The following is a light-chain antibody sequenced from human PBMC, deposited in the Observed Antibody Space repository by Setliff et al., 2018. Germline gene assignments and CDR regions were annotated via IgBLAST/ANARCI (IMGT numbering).Light chain of an antibody. CDR2: EVS. J-gene: IGLJ2*01. CDR1: SSDVGGYDY. V-gene: IGLV2-14*01. Sequence: QSALTQPAAVSGSPGQSITISCTGTSSDVGGYDYVSWYQQHPGKAPKLMIYEVSKRPSGVSDRFSGSKSANTASLTISGLQTGDEADYYCLSYTSKATHALFGGGT. CDR3: LSYTSKATHAL.